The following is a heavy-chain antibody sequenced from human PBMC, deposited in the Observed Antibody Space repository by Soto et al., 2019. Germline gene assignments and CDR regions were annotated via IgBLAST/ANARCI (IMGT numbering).Heavy chain of an antibody. CDR3: AGNTIFERLLP. D-gene: IGHD3-3*01. Sequence: LALTCAVYGGSFSGYYWSWIRQPPGKGLEWIGEINHSGSTNYNPSLKSRVTISVDTSKNQFSLKLSSVTAADTAVYYCAGNTIFERLLPWGQGTLVTVSS. CDR2: INHSGST. J-gene: IGHJ5*02. V-gene: IGHV4-34*01. CDR1: GGSFSGYY.